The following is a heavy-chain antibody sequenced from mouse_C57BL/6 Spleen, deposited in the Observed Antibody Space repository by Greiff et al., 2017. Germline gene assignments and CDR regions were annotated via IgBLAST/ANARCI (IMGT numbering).Heavy chain of an antibody. CDR3: ARWATTVVAPDCSY. J-gene: IGHJ2*01. Sequence: QVQLQQSGAELARPGASVKLSCKASGYTFTSYGISWVKQRTGQGLEWIGEIYPRSGNTYYNEKFKGKATLTADKSSSTAYMELRSLTSEDSAVYFCARWATTVVAPDCSYWGQGTTLTVSS. V-gene: IGHV1-81*01. CDR2: IYPRSGNT. CDR1: GYTFTSYG. D-gene: IGHD1-1*01.